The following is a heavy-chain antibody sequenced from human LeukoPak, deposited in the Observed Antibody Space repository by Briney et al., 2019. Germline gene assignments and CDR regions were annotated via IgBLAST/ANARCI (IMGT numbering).Heavy chain of an antibody. J-gene: IGHJ4*02. CDR1: GGSISSSSYY. CDR2: IYYSGST. Sequence: PSETLSLTCTVSGGSISSSSYYWGWIRQPPGKGLEWIGSIYYSGSTYYNPSLKSRVTISVDTSKNQFSLRLSSVTAADTAVYYCAIGDWDFDYWGQGTLVTVSS. CDR3: AIGDWDFDY. D-gene: IGHD3-9*01. V-gene: IGHV4-39*07.